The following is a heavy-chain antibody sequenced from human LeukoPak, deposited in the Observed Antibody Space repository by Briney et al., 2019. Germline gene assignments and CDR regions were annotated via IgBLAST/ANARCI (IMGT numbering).Heavy chain of an antibody. CDR3: ARDMAAAGDY. V-gene: IGHV3-48*03. D-gene: IGHD6-13*01. CDR1: GFTFSLCE. J-gene: IGHJ4*02. CDR2: ITRSGSTT. Sequence: PGGSLRLSCAASGFTFSLCEMTWVRQAPGKGLEWVSYITRSGSTTYYADSVKGRFTISRDNAKNSLYLQMNSLTTEDTAVYYCARDMAAAGDYWGQGTLVTVSS.